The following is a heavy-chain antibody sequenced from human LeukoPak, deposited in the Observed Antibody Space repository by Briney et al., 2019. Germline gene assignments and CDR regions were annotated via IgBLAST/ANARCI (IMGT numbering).Heavy chain of an antibody. CDR1: GFTFTSSA. Sequence: VASVKVSCKASGFTFTSSAVQWVRQARGQRLEWIGWIVVGSGNTNYAQKFQERVTITRDMSTSTAYMELSSLRSEDTAVYYCATDSYSSSWYGWFDPWGQGTLVTVSS. V-gene: IGHV1-58*01. CDR3: ATDSYSSSWYGWFDP. CDR2: IVVGSGNT. D-gene: IGHD6-13*01. J-gene: IGHJ5*02.